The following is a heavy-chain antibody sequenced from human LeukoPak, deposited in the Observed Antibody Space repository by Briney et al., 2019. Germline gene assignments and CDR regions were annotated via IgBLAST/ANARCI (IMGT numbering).Heavy chain of an antibody. Sequence: GGSLRLSCAASGFTLSSYGMHWVRQAPGKGLDWVSGISYDGSNTNYADSVKGRFTISRDNSKNTLYLQMNSLRAEDTAVYYCAKAACGCDCLSGDYFDYWGQGTLITVSS. J-gene: IGHJ4*02. D-gene: IGHD2-21*02. CDR2: ISYDGSNT. CDR3: AKAACGCDCLSGDYFDY. CDR1: GFTLSSYG. V-gene: IGHV3-30*18.